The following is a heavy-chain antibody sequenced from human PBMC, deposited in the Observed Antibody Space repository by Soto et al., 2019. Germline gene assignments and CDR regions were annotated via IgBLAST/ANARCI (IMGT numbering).Heavy chain of an antibody. Sequence: PSETLSLTCAVSGYSISSGYYWGWLRRPPGKGLEWIGSIYHGGSTYYNPSLNSRVTLSIDMTNNHVSLILNSVTAADTAVYYCTRVGGYYGDYPNFDYWGQGTLVTVSS. J-gene: IGHJ4*02. CDR2: IYHGGST. V-gene: IGHV4-38-2*01. CDR1: GYSISSGYY. D-gene: IGHD4-17*01. CDR3: TRVGGYYGDYPNFDY.